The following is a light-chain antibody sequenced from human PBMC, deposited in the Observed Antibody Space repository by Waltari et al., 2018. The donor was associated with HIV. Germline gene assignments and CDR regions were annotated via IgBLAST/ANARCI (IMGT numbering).Light chain of an antibody. J-gene: IGKJ4*01. Sequence: PGERATLSFRASQSVGNSLAWYQQKPGQTPRLLIYDASNRASGIPARFSGSGSGTDFTLTISSLEPGDCAVYYCQQRTDWLLTFGGGTNLEIK. CDR1: QSVGNS. CDR2: DAS. CDR3: QQRTDWLLT. V-gene: IGKV3-11*01.